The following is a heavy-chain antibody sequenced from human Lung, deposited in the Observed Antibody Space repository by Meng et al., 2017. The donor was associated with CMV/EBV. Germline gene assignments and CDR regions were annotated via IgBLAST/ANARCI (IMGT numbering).Heavy chain of an antibody. CDR1: GGTFNSYV. Sequence: SXXVSWKASGGTFNSYVIYWVRQAPGQGLEWMGGITPISATVNYAQRFQGRVTLTTDESTNTAYMELIGLRSDDTAVYFCAWWSISIQHLGQGTLVTVSS. CDR2: ITPISATV. V-gene: IGHV1-69*05. J-gene: IGHJ1*01. CDR3: AWWSISIQH. D-gene: IGHD2-8*02.